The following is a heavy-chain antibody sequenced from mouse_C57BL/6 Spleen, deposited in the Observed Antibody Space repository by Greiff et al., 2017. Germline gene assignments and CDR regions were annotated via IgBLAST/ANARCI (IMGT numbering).Heavy chain of an antibody. Sequence: QVQLQQSGAELVRPGASVTLSCKASGYTFTDYEMHWVKQTPVHGLEWIGAIDPETGGTAYNQKFKGKAILTADKSSSTAYMELRSLTSEDSAVYYCTRTDYYYGSSYWYFDVWGTGTTVTVSS. CDR1: GYTFTDYE. V-gene: IGHV1-15*01. J-gene: IGHJ1*03. CDR3: TRTDYYYGSSYWYFDV. CDR2: IDPETGGT. D-gene: IGHD1-1*01.